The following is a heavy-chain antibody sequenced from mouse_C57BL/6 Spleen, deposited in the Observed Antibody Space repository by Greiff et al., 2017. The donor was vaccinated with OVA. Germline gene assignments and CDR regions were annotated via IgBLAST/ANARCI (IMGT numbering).Heavy chain of an antibody. Sequence: GGGLVQPKGSLKLSCAASGFSFNTYAMNWVRQAPGKGLEWVARIRSKSNNYATYYADSVKDRFTISRDDSESMLYLQMNNLKTEDTAMYYCVRQSYGSHAMDYWGQGTSVTVSS. J-gene: IGHJ4*01. CDR3: VRQSYGSHAMDY. V-gene: IGHV10-1*01. D-gene: IGHD2-2*01. CDR1: GFSFNTYA. CDR2: IRSKSNNYAT.